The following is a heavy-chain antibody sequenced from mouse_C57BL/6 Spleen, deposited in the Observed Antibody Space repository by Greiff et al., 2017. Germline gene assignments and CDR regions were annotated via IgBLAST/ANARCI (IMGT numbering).Heavy chain of an antibody. J-gene: IGHJ4*01. V-gene: IGHV1-64*01. CDR3: ARLYCVYYSMDY. CDR2: INPNSGST. D-gene: IGHD2-12*01. CDR1: GYTFTSYC. Sequence: VKLLQPGAELVKPGASVKLSCKASGYTFTSYCMHWVKQRPGQGLEWIGMINPNSGSTNYNEKFKSKATLTVDKASSTAYMQLSSLTSEDSAVAYYARLYCVYYSMDYWGQGTSVTVSS.